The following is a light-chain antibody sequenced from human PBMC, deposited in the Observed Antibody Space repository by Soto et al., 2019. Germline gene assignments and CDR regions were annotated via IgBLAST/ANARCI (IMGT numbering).Light chain of an antibody. CDR2: GAS. CDR3: QQYGISPVT. J-gene: IGKJ1*01. V-gene: IGKV3-20*01. CDR1: QSVSSSY. Sequence: EIVLTQSPGTLSLSPGERATLSCRASQSVSSSYLAWYQQKPGQAPRLLIYGASSRATGIPDRFSGSGSGTDFTLTISRLEPEEFGVYYCQQYGISPVTFGQGTKVEIK.